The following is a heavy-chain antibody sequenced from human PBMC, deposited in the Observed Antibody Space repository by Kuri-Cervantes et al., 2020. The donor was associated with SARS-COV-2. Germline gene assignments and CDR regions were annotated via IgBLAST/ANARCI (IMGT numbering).Heavy chain of an antibody. J-gene: IGHJ4*02. Sequence: ETLSLTCAASGFTFISYAMHWVRQAPGKGLEYVSAISSNGGSTYYADPVKGRFTISRDNSKNTLYLQMSSLRAEDTAVHYDVKAPEGPDDYWGQGTLVTVSS. V-gene: IGHV3-64D*06. CDR2: ISSNGGST. CDR1: GFTFISYA. D-gene: IGHD2-2*01. CDR3: VKAPEGPDDY.